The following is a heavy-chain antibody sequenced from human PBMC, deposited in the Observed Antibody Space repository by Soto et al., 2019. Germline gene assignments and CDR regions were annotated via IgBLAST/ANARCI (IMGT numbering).Heavy chain of an antibody. CDR2: ISYDGSNK. CDR3: GRDPGVAQWGFDY. Sequence: QVQLVESGGGVVQPGRSLRLSCAASGFTFSSYAMHWVRQAPGKGLEWVAVISYDGSNKYYADSVKGRFTISRDNSKNTMYLQMNSRRAEDTAVYYCGRDPGVAQWGFDYWGQGTLVTVSS. J-gene: IGHJ4*02. D-gene: IGHD1-26*01. CDR1: GFTFSSYA. V-gene: IGHV3-30-3*01.